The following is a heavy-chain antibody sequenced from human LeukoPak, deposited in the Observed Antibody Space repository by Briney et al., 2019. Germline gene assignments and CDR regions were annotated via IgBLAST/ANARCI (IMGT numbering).Heavy chain of an antibody. Sequence: SETLSLTCTVSGGSVSSSSYYWGWIRQPPGKGLEWIGSIYYSGSTYYNPSLKSRVTISIDMSKNQFSLKLSSVTAADTAVYYCARRRSGSYGSFDYWGQGTLVTVSS. CDR1: GGSVSSSSYY. D-gene: IGHD1-26*01. CDR2: IYYSGST. V-gene: IGHV4-39*01. CDR3: ARRRSGSYGSFDY. J-gene: IGHJ4*02.